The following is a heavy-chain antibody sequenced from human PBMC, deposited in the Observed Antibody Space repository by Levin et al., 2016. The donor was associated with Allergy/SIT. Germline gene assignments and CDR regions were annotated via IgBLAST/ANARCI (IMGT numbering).Heavy chain of an antibody. CDR3: ARGRLLYSTASRYFDL. CDR2: INHSGST. J-gene: IGHJ2*01. V-gene: IGHV4-34*01. Sequence: PGKGLEWIGEINHSGSTNYNPSLKSRVTISVDTSKNQFSLKLSSVTAADTAVYYCARGRLLYSTASRYFDLWGRGTLVTVSS. D-gene: IGHD6-13*01.